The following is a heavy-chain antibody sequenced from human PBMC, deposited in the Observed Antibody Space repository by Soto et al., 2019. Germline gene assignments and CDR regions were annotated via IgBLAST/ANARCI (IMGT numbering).Heavy chain of an antibody. D-gene: IGHD6-13*01. CDR2: INSDGSST. V-gene: IGHV3-74*01. CDR3: ALKHSSSWAYYYYYMDV. CDR1: GFTFSSYA. Sequence: GGSLRLSCAASGFTFSSYAMHWVRQAPGKGLEWVSRINSDGSSTNYADSVKGRFTISRDNAKNTLYLQMNSLRAEDTAVYYCALKHSSSWAYYYYYMDVWGKGTTVTVSS. J-gene: IGHJ6*03.